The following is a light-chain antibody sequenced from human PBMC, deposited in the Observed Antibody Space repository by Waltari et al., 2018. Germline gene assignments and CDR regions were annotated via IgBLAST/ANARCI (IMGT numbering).Light chain of an antibody. V-gene: IGLV2-14*03. CDR2: DVS. Sequence: QSALTQPASVSGSPGQSITISCTGTSSDIGSFNYVSWYQQYPGKAPKLIIFDVSNRPSGISDRFSGSKSGNTASLTISGFQAEDEADYICTSYTTTDTLYVFGTGTQVTVL. CDR3: TSYTTTDTLYV. CDR1: SSDIGSFNY. J-gene: IGLJ1*01.